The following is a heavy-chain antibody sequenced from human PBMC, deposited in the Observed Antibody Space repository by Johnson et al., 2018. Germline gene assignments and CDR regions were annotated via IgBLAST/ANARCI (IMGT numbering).Heavy chain of an antibody. Sequence: VQLVESGGGLVQPGGSLRLSCAASGFTFSSYAMTWVRQAPGKGLEWVSTISGNGDRTFYADSVKGRFTISRDNSKNTVYLPMNSLRADDTAVYYCAKGRGDYAFDIWGQGTLVIVSS. J-gene: IGHJ3*02. D-gene: IGHD3-10*01. CDR3: AKGRGDYAFDI. CDR1: GFTFSSYA. CDR2: ISGNGDRT. V-gene: IGHV3-23*04.